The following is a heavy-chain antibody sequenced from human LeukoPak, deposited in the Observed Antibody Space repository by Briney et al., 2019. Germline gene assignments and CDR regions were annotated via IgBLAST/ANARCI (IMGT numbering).Heavy chain of an antibody. Sequence: PSETLSLTCTVSGYSISSGYYCGWIRQPPGKGLEWIGSMYHSGNTYHNVSLKSRVTISVDTSKNQFSLNLSSVTAADTAVYYCARIEAYYDSSGYYNGDAFDIWGQGTMVTVSS. D-gene: IGHD3-22*01. CDR1: GYSISSGYY. CDR2: MYHSGNT. V-gene: IGHV4-38-2*02. CDR3: ARIEAYYDSSGYYNGDAFDI. J-gene: IGHJ3*02.